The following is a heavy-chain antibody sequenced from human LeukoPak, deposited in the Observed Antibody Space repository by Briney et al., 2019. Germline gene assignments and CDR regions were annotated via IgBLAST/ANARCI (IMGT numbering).Heavy chain of an antibody. CDR2: IYDSRNT. CDR3: ARGDNWGSPDY. V-gene: IGHV4-59*13. D-gene: IGHD7-27*01. J-gene: IGHJ4*02. CDR1: GGSISSDY. Sequence: PSETLSLTCAVSGGSISSDYWRWVRHPPAKGLEWILYIYDSRNTSYPPSLKSRVTISLETSKHQFSLKLSSVTAADAAVYYSARGDNWGSPDYWGQGTLVTVSS.